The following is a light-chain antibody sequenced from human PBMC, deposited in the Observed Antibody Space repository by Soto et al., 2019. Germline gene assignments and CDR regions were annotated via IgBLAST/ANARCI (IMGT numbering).Light chain of an antibody. V-gene: IGKV3-15*01. CDR1: QSVSSY. J-gene: IGKJ1*01. Sequence: EIMLTESPATLSLSPGERATLSCRASQSVSSYLSLYQQKPGQAPRLLIYGASRRATGFPARFSGSGSGTDFTLTISSLQSEDFAVYYCQQFDNWPWTFGQGTKVDIK. CDR3: QQFDNWPWT. CDR2: GAS.